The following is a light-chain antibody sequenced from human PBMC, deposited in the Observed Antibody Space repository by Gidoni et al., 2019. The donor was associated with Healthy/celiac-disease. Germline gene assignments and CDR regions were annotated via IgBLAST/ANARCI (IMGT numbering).Light chain of an antibody. J-gene: IGKJ4*01. Sequence: DIQMTQSPSFLSASVGDRVTITCQASQDISNYLNWYQQEPGKAPKLLIYDASNLETGVPSRFSGSGSGTDFTFTISSLQPEDIATYYCQQYDNLPLTFGGGTKVEIK. CDR2: DAS. V-gene: IGKV1-33*01. CDR3: QQYDNLPLT. CDR1: QDISNY.